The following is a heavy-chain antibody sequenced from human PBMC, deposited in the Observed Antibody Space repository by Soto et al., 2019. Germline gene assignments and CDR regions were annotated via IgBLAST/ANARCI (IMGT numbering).Heavy chain of an antibody. CDR3: ARGRDGDY. Sequence: QVHLVQSGAEVKKPGASVKVSCKGSGYIFTTYGITWVRQAPGQGLEWMGWISAHNGNTNYAQKLQGRVTVPRDTSTSTAYMELRNLRSDDTAVYYCARGRDGDYWGQGALVTVSS. CDR1: GYIFTTYG. J-gene: IGHJ4*02. V-gene: IGHV1-18*01. CDR2: ISAHNGNT. D-gene: IGHD6-6*01.